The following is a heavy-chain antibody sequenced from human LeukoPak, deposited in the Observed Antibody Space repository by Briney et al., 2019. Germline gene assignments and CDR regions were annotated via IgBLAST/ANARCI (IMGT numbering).Heavy chain of an antibody. CDR3: ARLRDGYNWDDY. V-gene: IGHV4-61*02. Sequence: PSETLSHTCTVSRDSIGSGTYYWSWIRQPAGKGLEWIGRIYTSGSTNYNPSLKSRVTISVDTSKNQFSLKLSSVTAADTAVYYCARLRDGYNWDDYWGQGTLVTVSS. D-gene: IGHD5-24*01. CDR1: RDSIGSGTYY. CDR2: IYTSGST. J-gene: IGHJ4*02.